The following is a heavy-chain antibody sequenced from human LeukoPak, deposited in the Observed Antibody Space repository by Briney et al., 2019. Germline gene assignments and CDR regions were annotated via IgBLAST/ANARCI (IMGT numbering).Heavy chain of an antibody. CDR2: ISSSSSYI. J-gene: IGHJ4*02. Sequence: PGGSLRLSCAASGFTFSSYSMNWVRQAPGKGLEWVSSISSSSSYIYYADSVKGRFTIPRDNAKNSLYLQMNSLRAEDTAVYYCARTKEMATISYFDSWGQGTLVTVSS. V-gene: IGHV3-21*01. D-gene: IGHD5-24*01. CDR1: GFTFSSYS. CDR3: ARTKEMATISYFDS.